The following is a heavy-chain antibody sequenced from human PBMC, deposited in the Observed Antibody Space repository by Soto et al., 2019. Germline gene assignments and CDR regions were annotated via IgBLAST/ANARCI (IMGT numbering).Heavy chain of an antibody. Sequence: PSETLSLTCTVSGGSISSGGYYWSWIRQHPGKGLEWIGYIYYSGSTYYNPSLKSRVTISVDTSKNQFSLKLSSVTAADTAVYYCERVGYGDSNWFDPWGQGTLVTVSS. CDR1: GGSISSGGYY. CDR2: IYYSGST. D-gene: IGHD4-17*01. V-gene: IGHV4-31*03. J-gene: IGHJ5*02. CDR3: ERVGYGDSNWFDP.